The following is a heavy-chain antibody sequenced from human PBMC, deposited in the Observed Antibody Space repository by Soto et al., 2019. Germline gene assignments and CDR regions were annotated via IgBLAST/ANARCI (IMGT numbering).Heavy chain of an antibody. V-gene: IGHV1-69*01. CDR3: AREDCGGDCYYR. J-gene: IGHJ5*02. CDR2: IIPIFGTA. D-gene: IGHD2-21*01. Sequence: QVQLVQSGAEVKKPGSSVKVSCKASGGTFSSYAISWVRQSPGQGLEWMGGIIPIFGTANYAQKFQGRVTITAEESTSTAYMEVSSLRSEDTAVYYCAREDCGGDCYYRWGQGTMVTVSS. CDR1: GGTFSSYA.